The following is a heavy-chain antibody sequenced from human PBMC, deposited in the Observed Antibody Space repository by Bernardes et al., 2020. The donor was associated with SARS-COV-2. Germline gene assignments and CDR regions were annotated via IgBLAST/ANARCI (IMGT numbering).Heavy chain of an antibody. CDR1: GYTFTSYG. V-gene: IGHV1-18*01. Sequence: ASVKVSCKASGYTFTSYGISWVRQAPGQGLEWMGWISAYNGNTNYAQKLQGRVTMTTDTSTSTAYMELRSLRAEDTAVYYCAKHVGTSCYTGCDYWGQGTLVTVSS. D-gene: IGHD2-2*02. J-gene: IGHJ4*02. CDR3: AKHVGTSCYTGCDY. CDR2: ISAYNGNT.